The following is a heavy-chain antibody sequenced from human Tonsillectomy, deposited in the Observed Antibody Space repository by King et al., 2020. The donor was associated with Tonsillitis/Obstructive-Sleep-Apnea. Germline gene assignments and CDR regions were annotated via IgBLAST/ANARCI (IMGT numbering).Heavy chain of an antibody. V-gene: IGHV1-18*01. CDR3: AREAVLDFWSGPSLNYYFYYMDV. CDR1: GYTFTSYG. Sequence: QLVQSGAEVRKPGASVKVSCKASGYTFTSYGITWVRQAPGQGLEWMGWISAFNGNTNYTQKLQGRVTMTTDTSTSTAYMELRSLRSDDTAVYYCAREAVLDFWSGPSLNYYFYYMDVWGKETTVTVSS. J-gene: IGHJ6*03. CDR2: ISAFNGNT. D-gene: IGHD3-3*01.